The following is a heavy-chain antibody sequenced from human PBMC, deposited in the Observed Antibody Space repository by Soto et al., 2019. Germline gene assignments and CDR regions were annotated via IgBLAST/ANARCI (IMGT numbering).Heavy chain of an antibody. Sequence: GGSLRLSCAASGFTFSSYSMNWVRQAPGKGLEWVSSISSSSSYIYYADSVKGRFTISRDNAKNSLYLQMNSLRAEDTAVYYCARDVQQWLASMLDYWGQGTMVTVYS. CDR2: ISSSSSYI. J-gene: IGHJ4*02. CDR1: GFTFSSYS. CDR3: ARDVQQWLASMLDY. V-gene: IGHV3-21*01. D-gene: IGHD6-19*01.